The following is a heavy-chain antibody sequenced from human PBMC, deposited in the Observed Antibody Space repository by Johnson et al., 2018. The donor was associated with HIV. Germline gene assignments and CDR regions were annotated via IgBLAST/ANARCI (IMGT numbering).Heavy chain of an antibody. CDR2: ISSSGSTI. Sequence: QVQLVESGGGLVKPGGSLRLSCAASGFTFSDYYMSWIRQAPGKGLEWVSYISSSGSTIYYAASVKGRFTISRDNAKNSLYLQMNSLRAEDMAVYYCARVTTYNFWSGYQDDAFDIWGQGTMVTVSS. CDR3: ARVTTYNFWSGYQDDAFDI. CDR1: GFTFSDYY. J-gene: IGHJ3*02. V-gene: IGHV3-11*04. D-gene: IGHD3-3*01.